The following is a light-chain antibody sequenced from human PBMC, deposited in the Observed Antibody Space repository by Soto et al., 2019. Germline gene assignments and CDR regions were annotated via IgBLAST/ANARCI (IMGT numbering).Light chain of an antibody. Sequence: SYELTQPPSVSVSPGQTASITCSGDKLGDKYASWYQQKPGQSPVMVIYQNNKRPSGIPERFSGSNSGNTATLTISGTQAVDDGDYYCQAWDSSTMVFGGGTKLTVL. J-gene: IGLJ2*01. V-gene: IGLV3-1*01. CDR2: QNN. CDR1: KLGDKY. CDR3: QAWDSSTMV.